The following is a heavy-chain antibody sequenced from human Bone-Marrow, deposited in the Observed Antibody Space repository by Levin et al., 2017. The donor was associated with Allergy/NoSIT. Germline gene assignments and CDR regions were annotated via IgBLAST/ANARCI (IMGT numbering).Heavy chain of an antibody. D-gene: IGHD3-3*01. CDR2: IDPRGSVK. V-gene: IGHV3-7*01. J-gene: IGHJ4*02. Sequence: GGSLRLSCAASKFTFSSYWMSWVRQAPRTGLEWVASIDPRGSVKYYVDSLKGHFNISRDNAKNSLYLQINTLRVEDTAVYYCTRGGYYEAPDYWGQGTLVTASS. CDR1: KFTFSSYW. CDR3: TRGGYYEAPDY.